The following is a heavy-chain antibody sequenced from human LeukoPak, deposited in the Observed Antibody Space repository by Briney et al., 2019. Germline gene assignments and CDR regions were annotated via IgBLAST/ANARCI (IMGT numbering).Heavy chain of an antibody. Sequence: ASLKVSCTASGYTFTDYAVNWMRHAPGERLEWMGWVNAGNGSTKYSQKFQGRVTITRDRSASTAYMELNSLRSEDTALYYCARGRWSTASASYYFDSWGQGTLVTVS. J-gene: IGHJ4*02. CDR2: VNAGNGST. V-gene: IGHV1-3*01. CDR1: GYTFTDYA. CDR3: ARGRWSTASASYYFDS. D-gene: IGHD5/OR15-5a*01.